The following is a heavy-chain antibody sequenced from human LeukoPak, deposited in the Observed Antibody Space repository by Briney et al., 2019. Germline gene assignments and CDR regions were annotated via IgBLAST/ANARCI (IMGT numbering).Heavy chain of an antibody. D-gene: IGHD6-13*01. V-gene: IGHV3-23*01. J-gene: IGHJ5*02. CDR3: AKGRNIAAAGIGWFDP. Sequence: GGSLRLSCAASGFTFSTYAMSWVRQAPGKGLEWVSGISSSGFNTYYADSVKGRFTISRDNSQNTLYLQMNSLRAEDTAVYYCAKGRNIAAAGIGWFDPWGQGTLVTVSS. CDR2: ISSSGFNT. CDR1: GFTFSTYA.